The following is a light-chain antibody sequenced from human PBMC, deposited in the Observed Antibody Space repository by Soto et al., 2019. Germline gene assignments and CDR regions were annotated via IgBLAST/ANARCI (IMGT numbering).Light chain of an antibody. V-gene: IGKV2D-30*01. J-gene: IGKJ2*01. CDR1: QSLVSSDGNTY. Sequence: DLVMTQSPLSLPVTLGQPASIAFRSSQSLVSSDGNTYFNWFQQRPDQSPRRLIYKLSDWDSGVPGRFRGSGSGTDFTLKIRRVGAEDVGVYWCMQGTFCDRYTFGRGTEVDI. CDR2: KLS. CDR3: MQGTFCDRYT.